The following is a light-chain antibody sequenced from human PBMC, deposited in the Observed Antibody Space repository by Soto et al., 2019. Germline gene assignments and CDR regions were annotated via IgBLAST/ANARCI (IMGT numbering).Light chain of an antibody. V-gene: IGLV2-14*01. CDR1: SSDVGGYNY. CDR3: SSYTYSSNPYV. Sequence: QSALTQPASVSGSPGQSITISCTGTSSDVGGYNYVSWYQQHPGKAPKLMIYEVSNRPSGVSNRFSGSKSGNTASLTISGLQAEDEADYSCSSYTYSSNPYVFGTGTKVTVL. J-gene: IGLJ1*01. CDR2: EVS.